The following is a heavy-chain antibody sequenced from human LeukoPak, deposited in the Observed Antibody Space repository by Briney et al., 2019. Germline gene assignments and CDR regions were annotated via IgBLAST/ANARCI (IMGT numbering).Heavy chain of an antibody. V-gene: IGHV1-69*13. J-gene: IGHJ4*02. CDR3: ARAAYYYGSGSYAGGDYFDY. Sequence: SVKVSCKASGGTFSSYAISWVRQAPGQGLEWMGGIIPIFGTANYAQKFQGRVTITADESTSTAYMELSSLRSEDTAVYYCARAAYYYGSGSYAGGDYFDYWGQGTLVTVSS. CDR1: GGTFSSYA. CDR2: IIPIFGTA. D-gene: IGHD3-10*01.